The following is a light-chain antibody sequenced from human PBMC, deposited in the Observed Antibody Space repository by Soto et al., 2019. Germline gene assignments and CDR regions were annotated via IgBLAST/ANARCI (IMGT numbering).Light chain of an antibody. V-gene: IGKV1-17*03. Sequence: DIQMTQSPSAMSASVGDRVTITCRASQDISNYLAWFQQKPGQVPKRLIYAASSLQSGVPSRFSGSGSGTEFTLTISSLQPEDFATYYSLQHNAYPWTFGQGTKVDIK. CDR3: LQHNAYPWT. CDR1: QDISNY. J-gene: IGKJ1*01. CDR2: AAS.